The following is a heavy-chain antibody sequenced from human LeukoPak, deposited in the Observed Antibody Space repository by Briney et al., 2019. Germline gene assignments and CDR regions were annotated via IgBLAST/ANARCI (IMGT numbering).Heavy chain of an antibody. J-gene: IGHJ4*02. D-gene: IGHD3-22*01. V-gene: IGHV3-21*01. CDR3: ARDATYYYDSSGYKTRAHDSFDY. Sequence: GGSLRLSCAASGFTFSSYSMNWVRQAPGKGLEWVSSISSSSSYIYYADSVKGRFTISRDSSKNTLYLQMNSLRAEDTAVYYCARDATYYYDSSGYKTRAHDSFDYWGQGTLVTVSS. CDR2: ISSSSSYI. CDR1: GFTFSSYS.